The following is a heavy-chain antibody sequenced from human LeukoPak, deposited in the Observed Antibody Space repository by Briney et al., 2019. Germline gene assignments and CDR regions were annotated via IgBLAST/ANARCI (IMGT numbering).Heavy chain of an antibody. D-gene: IGHD5-24*01. CDR2: ISSTSNTI. CDR3: ARDLDGYNFRFDY. CDR1: GFTFSTYI. Sequence: GGSLRLSCAASGFTFSTYIMNWVRQAPGKGLEWVSYISSTSNTIYYADSVKGRFTISRDNAKNSLYLQMNSLRDEDTAVYYCARDLDGYNFRFDYWGQGTLVTVSS. J-gene: IGHJ4*02. V-gene: IGHV3-48*02.